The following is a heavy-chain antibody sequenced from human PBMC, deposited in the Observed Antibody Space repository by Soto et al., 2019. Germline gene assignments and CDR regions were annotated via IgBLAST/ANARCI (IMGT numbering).Heavy chain of an antibody. CDR2: IYPGDSDT. CDR3: ARHLGYCSSTSCGDAFDI. CDR1: GYSFTSYW. D-gene: IGHD2-2*01. J-gene: IGHJ3*02. Sequence: GESLKISCKGSGYSFTSYWIGWVRQMPGKGLEWMGIIYPGDSDTRYSPSFQGQVTISADKSISTAYLQWSSLKASDTAMYYCARHLGYCSSTSCGDAFDIWGQGTMVTVSS. V-gene: IGHV5-51*01.